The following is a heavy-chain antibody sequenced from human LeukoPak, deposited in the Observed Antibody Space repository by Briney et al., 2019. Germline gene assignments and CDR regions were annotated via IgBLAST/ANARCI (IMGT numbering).Heavy chain of an antibody. Sequence: PSETLSLTCSVSGGSISTSDDYWGWIRQPPGKGLEWVASLYSDGNTFYNPSLKGRVTISMDTSKKSFSLRVNSVAATDTAVYYCARRRTVMVGHPYFDDWGQGTLVTVSS. CDR1: GGSISTSDDY. CDR3: ARRRTVMVGHPYFDD. V-gene: IGHV4-39*02. J-gene: IGHJ4*02. D-gene: IGHD5-18*01. CDR2: LYSDGNT.